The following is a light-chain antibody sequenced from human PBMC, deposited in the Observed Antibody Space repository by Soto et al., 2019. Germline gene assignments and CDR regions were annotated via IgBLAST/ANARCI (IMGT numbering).Light chain of an antibody. V-gene: IGKV1-5*03. Sequence: DIQMTQSPSTLSGSVGDRVTITCRASQTISSWLAWYQHKPGKAPKLLIYKASTLKSGVPSRFSGSGSGTEFTLTISSLQPDDSATYYCQHYNSYSEAFGQGTKVDIK. CDR1: QTISSW. CDR3: QHYNSYSEA. J-gene: IGKJ1*01. CDR2: KAS.